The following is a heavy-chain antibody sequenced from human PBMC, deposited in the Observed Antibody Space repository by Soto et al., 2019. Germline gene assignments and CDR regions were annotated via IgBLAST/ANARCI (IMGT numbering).Heavy chain of an antibody. J-gene: IGHJ6*02. Sequence: GSLRLSCAASGFTFSSYWMHWVRQAPGKGLVWVSCINSDGSSTSYADSVKGRFTISRDNAKNTLYLQMNSLRAEDTAVYYCSLPLGYCSSTSCHYGMDVWGQGTTVTVSS. D-gene: IGHD2-2*01. CDR2: INSDGSST. V-gene: IGHV3-74*01. CDR1: GFTFSSYW. CDR3: SLPLGYCSSTSCHYGMDV.